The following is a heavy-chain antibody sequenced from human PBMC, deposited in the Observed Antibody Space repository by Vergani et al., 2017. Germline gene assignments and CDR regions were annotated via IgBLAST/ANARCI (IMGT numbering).Heavy chain of an antibody. V-gene: IGHV3-33*01. Sequence: QVQLVESGGGVVQPGRSLRLSCAASGFTFSSYGMHWVRQAPGKGLEWVAVIWYDGSNKYYADSVKGRFTISRDNSKNTLYLQMNSLRAEDTAVYYGARGQLVRYYYYCMDVWGKGTTVTVSS. CDR1: GFTFSSYG. D-gene: IGHD6-6*01. J-gene: IGHJ6*03. CDR3: ARGQLVRYYYYCMDV. CDR2: IWYDGSNK.